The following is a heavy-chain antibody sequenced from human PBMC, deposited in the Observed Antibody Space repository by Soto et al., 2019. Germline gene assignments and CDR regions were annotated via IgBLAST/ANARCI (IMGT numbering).Heavy chain of an antibody. CDR2: INHSGST. J-gene: IGHJ4*02. V-gene: IGHV4-34*01. D-gene: IGHD2-15*01. CDR3: ARGPIVVARYYFDY. Sequence: SETLSLTCAVYGGSFSGYYWSWIRQPPGKGLEWIGEINHSGSTNYNPSLKSRVTISVDTSKNQFSLKLSSVTAADTAVYYRARGPIVVARYYFDYWGQGTLVTVSS. CDR1: GGSFSGYY.